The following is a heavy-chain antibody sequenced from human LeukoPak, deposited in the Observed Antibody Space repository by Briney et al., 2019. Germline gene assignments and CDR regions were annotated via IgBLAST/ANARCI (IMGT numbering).Heavy chain of an antibody. CDR3: ARVATTTNPPQRPFDY. V-gene: IGHV4-4*02. CDR2: IYHSGST. D-gene: IGHD6-25*01. CDR1: GASISSTNW. J-gene: IGHJ4*02. Sequence: PSETLSLTCAVSGASISSTNWWSWVRQPPGKGLEWIGEIYHSGSTYYNPSLKSRVTISVDTSKNQFSLKLSSVTAADTALYYCARVATTTNPPQRPFDYWGQGTLVTVSS.